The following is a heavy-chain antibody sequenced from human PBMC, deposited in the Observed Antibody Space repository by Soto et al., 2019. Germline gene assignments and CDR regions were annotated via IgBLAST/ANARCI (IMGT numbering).Heavy chain of an antibody. D-gene: IGHD3-22*01. CDR1: GFTFSNAW. Sequence: EVQLVESGGGLVKPGGSLRLSCAAFGFTFSNAWMSWVRHAPGKGLEWVGRIKSKTDGGTTDYAAPVKGRSTISRDDSKNTLDLQMYSLKTAATAAYYCTTARYYYDSSGYPVDYWCQGTLVTVSS. CDR3: TTARYYYDSSGYPVDY. J-gene: IGHJ4*02. CDR2: IKSKTDGGTT. V-gene: IGHV3-15*01.